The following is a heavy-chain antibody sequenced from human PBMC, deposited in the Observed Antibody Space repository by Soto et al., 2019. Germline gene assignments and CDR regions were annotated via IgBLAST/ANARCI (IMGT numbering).Heavy chain of an antibody. CDR2: MNEDGSER. CDR3: ARDRASSRFEY. CDR1: GFSFSSAW. Sequence: PGGSLRLSCAVSGFSFSSAWMTWIRQAPGKGLERVAIMNEDGSERYYVDSVKGRFTISRDNAKNALFLQMNSLRVEGTAVYFCARDRASSRFEYWGQGSLVTVSS. J-gene: IGHJ4*02. V-gene: IGHV3-7*03.